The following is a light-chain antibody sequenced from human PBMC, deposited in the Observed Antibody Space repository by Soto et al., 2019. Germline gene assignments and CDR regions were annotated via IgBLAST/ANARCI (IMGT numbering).Light chain of an antibody. Sequence: DIQMTQSPSSLSASVGDRVTITCRASQIISNYLNWYQQKPGKAPKLLISGASTLQSGVPSRFSGSESRTDFTLTISSLQPEDFATYYCQQSYSTPYTFGQGTKLEIK. CDR3: QQSYSTPYT. J-gene: IGKJ2*01. CDR2: GAS. V-gene: IGKV1-39*01. CDR1: QIISNY.